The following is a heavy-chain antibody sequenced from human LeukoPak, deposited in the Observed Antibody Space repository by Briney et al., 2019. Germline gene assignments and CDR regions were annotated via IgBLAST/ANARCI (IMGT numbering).Heavy chain of an antibody. Sequence: GGSLRLSCAASGFTFSSYAMSWVRQAPGKGLEWVAFIRYDGSNKYYADSVKGRFTISRDNAKNSLYLQMNSLRAEDTAVYYCARADSSGWYAPHYYFDYWGQGTLVTVSS. V-gene: IGHV3-30*02. CDR3: ARADSSGWYAPHYYFDY. CDR2: IRYDGSNK. CDR1: GFTFSSYA. J-gene: IGHJ4*02. D-gene: IGHD6-19*01.